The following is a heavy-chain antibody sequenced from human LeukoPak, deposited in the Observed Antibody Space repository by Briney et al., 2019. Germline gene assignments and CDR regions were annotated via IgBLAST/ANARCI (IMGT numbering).Heavy chain of an antibody. V-gene: IGHV4-34*01. Sequence: SETLSLTCAVYGVSFSAYYWSWLRQPPGKGLEWIGEINHSGSTNYNPSLKSRVTISVDTSKNQFSLKLSSVTAADTAVYYCARGRGFWSGYYLDYWGQGTLVTVSS. CDR3: ARGRGFWSGYYLDY. J-gene: IGHJ4*02. CDR2: INHSGST. D-gene: IGHD3-3*01. CDR1: GVSFSAYY.